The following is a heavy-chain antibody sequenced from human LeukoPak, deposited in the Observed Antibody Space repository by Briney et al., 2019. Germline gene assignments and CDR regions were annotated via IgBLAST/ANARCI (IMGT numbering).Heavy chain of an antibody. J-gene: IGHJ5*02. D-gene: IGHD2-2*01. CDR2: INHSGST. CDR1: GGSFSGYY. Sequence: SETLSLTCAVHGGSFSGYYWSWISQPPGKGLEWIGEINHSGSTNYTPSLKSGVSISVETSPKQLSLKMSALSAADTAVYYCASINMDAPGWLDPWGQGTLVTVSS. V-gene: IGHV4-34*01. CDR3: ASINMDAPGWLDP.